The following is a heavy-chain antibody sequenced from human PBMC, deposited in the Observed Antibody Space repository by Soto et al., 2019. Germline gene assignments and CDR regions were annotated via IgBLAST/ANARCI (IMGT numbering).Heavy chain of an antibody. CDR2: VSTGGGTP. CDR1: GFTFSNYW. J-gene: IGHJ6*02. V-gene: IGHV3-74*01. CDR3: ARGRYYYYGMDV. Sequence: EVQLVESGGGLVQPGGSLRLSCAASGFTFSNYWMHWVRQGPGKGLVWVSRVSTGGGTPSYADSVKGRFTISRDNAKNTLYLQMNSLRAEDTAVYSCARGRYYYYGMDVWGQGTTVTVSS.